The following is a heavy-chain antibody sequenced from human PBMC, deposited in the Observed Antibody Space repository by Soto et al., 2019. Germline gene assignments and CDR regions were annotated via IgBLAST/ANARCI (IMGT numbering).Heavy chain of an antibody. D-gene: IGHD6-19*01. J-gene: IGHJ5*02. Sequence: ETLSLTCSLCGGAIGGYYWSWIRQPPGKALEWIGYVSYSGSTDYHPSLKSRVSISIDTSKNQFSLKMISVAAADTAVYYCARHGSDSGWFFFDPWGQGALGTGSS. CDR2: VSYSGST. CDR3: ARHGSDSGWFFFDP. CDR1: GGAIGGYY. V-gene: IGHV4-59*08.